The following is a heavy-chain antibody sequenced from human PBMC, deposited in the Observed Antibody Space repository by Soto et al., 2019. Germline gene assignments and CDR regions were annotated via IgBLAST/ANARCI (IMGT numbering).Heavy chain of an antibody. J-gene: IGHJ6*02. V-gene: IGHV3-30-3*02. Sequence: QVQLVESGGGVVQPGRSLRLSCAASGFTFSSYAMHWVRQAPGKGLEWVAVISYDGSNKYYADSVKVRFTISRDNSKNTLYLQMNSLRAEDTAVYYCAKRGYGLTLMDVWGQGTTVTVSS. CDR2: ISYDGSNK. D-gene: IGHD5-18*01. CDR3: AKRGYGLTLMDV. CDR1: GFTFSSYA.